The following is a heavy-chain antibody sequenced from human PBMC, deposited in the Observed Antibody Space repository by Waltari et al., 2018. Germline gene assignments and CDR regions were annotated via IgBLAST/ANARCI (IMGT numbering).Heavy chain of an antibody. V-gene: IGHV4-34*02. J-gene: IGHJ6*02. CDR3: VRLEDCTGPGGNCYSGDSFAMDV. CDR1: GGAFSGYY. D-gene: IGHD2-8*02. Sequence: QVQLQQWGAGLLQPSETLSLSCAVYGGAFSGYYWGWIRQPPGRGLGWIGEINHAGKTNYSPSLRSGITMLVDTSKSQFSLKVNSVTAADTAVYYCVRLEDCTGPGGNCYSGDSFAMDVWGQGTTVTVSS. CDR2: INHAGKT.